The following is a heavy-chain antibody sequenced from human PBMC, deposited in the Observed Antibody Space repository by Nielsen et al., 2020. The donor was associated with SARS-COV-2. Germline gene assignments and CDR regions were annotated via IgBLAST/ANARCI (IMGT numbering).Heavy chain of an antibody. CDR2: ISSSSSTI. J-gene: IGHJ5*02. V-gene: IGHV3-48*02. D-gene: IGHD3-10*01. CDR3: ARGLGYGSGSYYEDNWFDP. Sequence: WIRQPPGKGLEWVSYISSSSSTIYYAGSVKGRFTISRDNAKNSLYLQMNSLRDEDTAVYYCARGLGYGSGSYYEDNWFDPWGQGTLVTVSS.